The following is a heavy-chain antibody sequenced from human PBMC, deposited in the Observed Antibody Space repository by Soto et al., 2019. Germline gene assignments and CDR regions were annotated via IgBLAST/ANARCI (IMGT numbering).Heavy chain of an antibody. CDR1: GFIFSSNA. Sequence: QVQLVESGGGVVQPGRSLRLSCAASGFIFSSNAMHWVRQAPGKGLEWVAVISYDGSSKYYADSVKGRFTISRDNSKNPLYLQMTSLSAEDTAVYYCTRADPTVTLSVFAPWGQGTLVTVSS. V-gene: IGHV3-30-3*01. D-gene: IGHD4-17*01. CDR3: TRADPTVTLSVFAP. CDR2: ISYDGSSK. J-gene: IGHJ5*02.